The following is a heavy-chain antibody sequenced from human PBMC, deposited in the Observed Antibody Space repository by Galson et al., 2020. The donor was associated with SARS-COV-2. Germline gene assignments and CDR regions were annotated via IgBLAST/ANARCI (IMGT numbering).Heavy chain of an antibody. Sequence: GESLKISCAASGFTFNKYTMNWVRQAPGKGLEWVSSISSRSTYIYYAASVKGRFTVSRDDAKSSLFLQLSSLRAEDTAVYYCAKSGLTGDVFDYWGLGTLVTVSS. CDR2: ISSRSTYI. CDR3: AKSGLTGDVFDY. D-gene: IGHD7-27*01. V-gene: IGHV3-21*01. J-gene: IGHJ4*02. CDR1: GFTFNKYT.